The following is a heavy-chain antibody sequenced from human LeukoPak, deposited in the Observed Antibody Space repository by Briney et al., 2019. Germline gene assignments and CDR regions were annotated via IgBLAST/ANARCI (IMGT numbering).Heavy chain of an antibody. CDR2: IKQDGSEK. CDR1: GFTFSSYW. Sequence: GGSLRLSCAASGFTFSSYWMSWVRQAPGKGLEWVANIKQDGSEKYYVDSVKGRFTISRGNAKNSLYLQMNSLRAEDTAVYYCASPKVVPAATPIEYFQHWGQGTLVTVSS. CDR3: ASPKVVPAATPIEYFQH. J-gene: IGHJ1*01. V-gene: IGHV3-7*01. D-gene: IGHD2-2*01.